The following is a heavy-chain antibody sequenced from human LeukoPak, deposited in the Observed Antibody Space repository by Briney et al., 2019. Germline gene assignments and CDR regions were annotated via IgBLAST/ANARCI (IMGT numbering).Heavy chain of an antibody. J-gene: IGHJ6*03. CDR2: ISSGGSTI. Sequence: GGSLRLSCAASGFTFSSFEMKWVRQAPGKGLEWVSYISSGGSTIYCADSVKGRFTISRDNAKNSLYLQMNSLRAEDTALYYCAKDRGAGRNYYYYMDVWGKGTTVTISS. D-gene: IGHD3-16*01. CDR3: AKDRGAGRNYYYYMDV. V-gene: IGHV3-48*03. CDR1: GFTFSSFE.